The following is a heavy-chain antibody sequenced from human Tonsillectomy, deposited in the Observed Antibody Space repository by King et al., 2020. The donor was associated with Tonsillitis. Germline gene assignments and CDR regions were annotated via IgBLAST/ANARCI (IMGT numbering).Heavy chain of an antibody. J-gene: IGHJ3*02. CDR1: GGSISSGGYS. CDR3: ARGYYYDSSGYYIDAFDI. V-gene: IGHV4-30-2*01. Sequence: HLQLQESGSGLVKPSQTLSLTCAVSGGSISSGGYSWSWIRQPPGKGLEWIGYIYHSGSTYYNPSLKSRVTISVDRSKNQFSLKLSSVTAADTAVYYCARGYYYDSSGYYIDAFDIWGQGTMVTVSS. D-gene: IGHD3-22*01. CDR2: IYHSGST.